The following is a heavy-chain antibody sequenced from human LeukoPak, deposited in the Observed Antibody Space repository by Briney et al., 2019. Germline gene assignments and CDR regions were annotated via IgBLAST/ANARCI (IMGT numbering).Heavy chain of an antibody. CDR1: GFTFSNAW. D-gene: IGHD2-2*01. V-gene: IGHV3-15*01. J-gene: IGHJ4*02. CDR2: IKSKADGGTT. Sequence: GGSLRLSCAASGFTFSNAWMSWVRQAPGKGLEWVGRIKSKADGGTTDYAAPVKGRFTILRDDSKNTLYLQMNSLKTEDTAVYYCTTNSYCISTTCYGGSHSFQLDYWGQGTLVTVSS. CDR3: TTNSYCISTTCYGGSHSFQLDY.